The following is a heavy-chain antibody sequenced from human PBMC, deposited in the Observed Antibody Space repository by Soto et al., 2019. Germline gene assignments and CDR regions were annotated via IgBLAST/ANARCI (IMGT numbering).Heavy chain of an antibody. CDR2: ISGSAGST. J-gene: IGHJ4*02. CDR1: GFTFSSYG. CDR3: AKEGGFMQPFDY. D-gene: IGHD5-12*01. V-gene: IGHV3-23*01. Sequence: EVQLLESGGGLVQPGGSLRLSCVGSGFTFSSYGMNWVRQAPGKGLEWVSSISGSAGSTYYADSVKGRFTISRDNSKNTLSVQMNDLIAEDTAVYYCAKEGGFMQPFDYWGQGTLVTVSS.